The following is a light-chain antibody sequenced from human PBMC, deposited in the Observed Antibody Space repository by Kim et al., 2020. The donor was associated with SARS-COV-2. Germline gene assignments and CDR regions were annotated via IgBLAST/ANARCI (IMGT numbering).Light chain of an antibody. CDR1: QSVLYSSNNKNY. Sequence: DIVMTQSPDSLAVSLGERATINCKSSQSVLYSSNNKNYLAWYQQKPGQPPKLLIYWASTRESGVPDRFSGSGSGTDFTLTISSLQAEDVAVYYGQKYYRTFRTFGQGTKVDIK. J-gene: IGKJ1*01. CDR2: WAS. V-gene: IGKV4-1*01. CDR3: QKYYRTFRT.